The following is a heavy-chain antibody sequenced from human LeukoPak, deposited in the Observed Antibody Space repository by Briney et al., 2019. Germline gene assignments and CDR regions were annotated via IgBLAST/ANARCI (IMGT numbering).Heavy chain of an antibody. CDR2: ISSSGSTI. CDR1: GFTFSDYY. J-gene: IGHJ6*02. Sequence: KAGGSLRLSCAASGFTFSDYYMSWIRQAPGKGLEWVSYISSSGSTIYYADSVKGRFTISRDNAKNSLYLQMNSLRAEDTAVYYCARPPYYDFWSGYLGNGMDVWGQGTTVTVSS. V-gene: IGHV3-11*01. CDR3: ARPPYYDFWSGYLGNGMDV. D-gene: IGHD3-3*01.